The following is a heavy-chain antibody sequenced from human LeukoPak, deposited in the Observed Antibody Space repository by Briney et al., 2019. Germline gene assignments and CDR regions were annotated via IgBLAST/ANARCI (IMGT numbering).Heavy chain of an antibody. D-gene: IGHD4-17*01. CDR3: ARLYGDYKYYCDY. CDR2: IYHSGCT. CDR1: VGSISSRSYY. V-gene: IGHV4-39*01. Sequence: SETLSLTCTVTVGSISSRSYYGGWPRQPPGKGLEWIGSIYHSGCTYYNPSLKSRVTISVDKSKNQFSLKLSSVTAADTAVYYCARLYGDYKYYCDYWGQGTLVTVSS. J-gene: IGHJ4*02.